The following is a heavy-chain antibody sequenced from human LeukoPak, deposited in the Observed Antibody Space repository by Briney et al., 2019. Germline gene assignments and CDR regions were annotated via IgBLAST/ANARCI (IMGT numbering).Heavy chain of an antibody. CDR3: ARDIVVVVAATRGPHNWFDP. D-gene: IGHD2-15*01. Sequence: GGSLRLSCAASGFTFSSYSMNWVRQAPGKGLEWVSSISSSSSYIYYADSVKGRFTISRDNAKNSLYLQMNSLRAEDTAVYYCARDIVVVVAATRGPHNWFDPWGQGTLVTVSS. V-gene: IGHV3-21*01. CDR1: GFTFSSYS. J-gene: IGHJ5*02. CDR2: ISSSSSYI.